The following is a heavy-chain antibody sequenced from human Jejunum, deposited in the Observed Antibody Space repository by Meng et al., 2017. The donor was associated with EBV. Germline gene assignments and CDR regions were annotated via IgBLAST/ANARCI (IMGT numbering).Heavy chain of an antibody. Sequence: QVQLQQWGAGLLKPSETLSLTCAVYGGSFNYYYWTWIRQPPGKGLEWIGEIIHSGSTNYDPSLKSRVTISVDRSKNQFSLKLTSVTAADTAVYYCARKAVPGTFARPKFDYWGQGTQVTVSS. J-gene: IGHJ4*02. D-gene: IGHD6-19*01. CDR2: IIHSGST. V-gene: IGHV4-34*12. CDR3: ARKAVPGTFARPKFDY. CDR1: GGSFNYYY.